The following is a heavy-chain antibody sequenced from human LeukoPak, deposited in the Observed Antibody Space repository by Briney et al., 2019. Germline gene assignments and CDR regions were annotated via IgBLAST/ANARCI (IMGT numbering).Heavy chain of an antibody. CDR2: IRYDGNHK. J-gene: IGHJ4*02. V-gene: IGHV3-30*02. CDR3: AKDPRDHTYGWSWRYFDY. CDR1: GLTFSNYG. Sequence: GGSLRLSCGASGLTFSNYGMLWVRQAPGKGLEWVAFIRYDGNHKLYADSMKGRLTISRDNSKNTLYLHINSLRAEDTAVYYCAKDPRDHTYGWSWRYFDYWGQGALVTVSS. D-gene: IGHD5-18*01.